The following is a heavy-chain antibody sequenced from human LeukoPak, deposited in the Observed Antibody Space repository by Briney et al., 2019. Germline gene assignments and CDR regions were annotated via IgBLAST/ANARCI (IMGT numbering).Heavy chain of an antibody. CDR1: GFTFSTYG. V-gene: IGHV3-48*02. D-gene: IGHD4-23*01. Sequence: GGSLRLSCAASGFTFSTYGMNWVSQAPGKGLEWVSYIGTSSSTIYYADSVKGRFTISRDNAKNSLYLQMNSLRDEDTAVYYCARHDYGGNSGDYWGQGTLVTVSS. CDR3: ARHDYGGNSGDY. CDR2: IGTSSSTI. J-gene: IGHJ4*02.